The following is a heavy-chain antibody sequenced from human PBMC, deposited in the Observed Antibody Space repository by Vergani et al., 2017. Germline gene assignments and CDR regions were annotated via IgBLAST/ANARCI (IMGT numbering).Heavy chain of an antibody. CDR1: GGSINSHNYY. CDR2: IHTSGST. Sequence: QVQLQESGPGLVKPSQTLSLTCTVSGGSINSHNYYWSWIRQPAGKGLEWIGRIHTSGSTNYNPSLKSRVTMSEDTSKNQFSLNLTSVTAAHTAVYFCARGSCLGGSCYKPLYGYWGQGILVTGSS. D-gene: IGHD2-15*01. V-gene: IGHV4-61*02. CDR3: ARGSCLGGSCYKPLYGY. J-gene: IGHJ4*02.